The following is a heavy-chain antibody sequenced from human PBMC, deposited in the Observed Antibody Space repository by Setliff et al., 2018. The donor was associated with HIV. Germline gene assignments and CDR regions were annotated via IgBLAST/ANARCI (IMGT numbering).Heavy chain of an antibody. D-gene: IGHD3-9*01. J-gene: IGHJ4*02. Sequence: PGESLKISCKGAGYTFTSHWIAWVRQMPGKGLEWMGIIHPVDSDTRYSPSFQGQVTISADKSISTAYLQWSSLKASDTAMYYCARLWKGLRYFDWLSHFDYWGQGTLVTVSS. V-gene: IGHV5-51*01. CDR3: ARLWKGLRYFDWLSHFDY. CDR1: GYTFTSHW. CDR2: IHPVDSDT.